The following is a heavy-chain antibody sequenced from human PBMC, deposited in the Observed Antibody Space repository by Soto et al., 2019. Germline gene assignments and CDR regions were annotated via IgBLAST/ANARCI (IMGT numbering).Heavy chain of an antibody. CDR1: GYTFTSYA. Sequence: QVQLVQAGAEVKKPGASVKDSCKASGYTFTSYAMHWVRQAPGQRLEWMGWINAGNGNTKYSQKFQGRVTITRDTSASTAYMELSSLRSEDTAGYYCARALGVVTDDYWVQGTLVTVSS. V-gene: IGHV1-3*01. CDR3: ARALGVVTDDY. D-gene: IGHD2-15*01. CDR2: INAGNGNT. J-gene: IGHJ4*02.